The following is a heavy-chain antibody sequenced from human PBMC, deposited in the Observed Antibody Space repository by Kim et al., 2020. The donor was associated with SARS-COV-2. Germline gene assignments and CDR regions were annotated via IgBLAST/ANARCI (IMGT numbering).Heavy chain of an antibody. CDR2: IVVGSGNT. J-gene: IGHJ2*01. V-gene: IGHV1-58*02. Sequence: SVKVSCKASGFTFTSSAMQWVRQARGQRLEWIGWIVVGSGNTNYAQKFQERVTITRDMSTSTAYMELSSLRSEDTAVYYCAACPNFDWLPLDLGYWYFDLWGRGTLVTVSS. D-gene: IGHD3-9*01. CDR3: AACPNFDWLPLDLGYWYFDL. CDR1: GFTFTSSA.